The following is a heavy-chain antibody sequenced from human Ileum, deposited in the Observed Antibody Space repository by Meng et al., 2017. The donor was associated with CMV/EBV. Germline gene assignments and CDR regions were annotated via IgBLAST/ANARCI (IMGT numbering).Heavy chain of an antibody. D-gene: IGHD1-20*01. CDR3: AGGAITGTTEVPFDY. Sequence: HVPVAGPAPVPVKPSETLSLTGTVFCGSISSRSYYWSWIRQPAGKGLEWIGRIYTSESTNYNPSLKSRVTISVDTSKNQFSLKLSSVTATDTAVYYCAGGAITGTTEVPFDYWGQGTLVTVSS. J-gene: IGHJ4*02. CDR1: CGSISSRSYY. CDR2: IYTSEST. V-gene: IGHV4-61*02.